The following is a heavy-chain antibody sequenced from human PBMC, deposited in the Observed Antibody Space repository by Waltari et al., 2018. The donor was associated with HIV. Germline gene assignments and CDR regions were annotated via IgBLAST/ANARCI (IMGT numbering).Heavy chain of an antibody. CDR2: IYTTGDS. CDR1: GFTFSTYD. V-gene: IGHV3-13*01. J-gene: IGHJ6*02. Sequence: EVRLLQSGGGLVQPGGSLRLSCAAFGFTFSTYDMHWVRQRTGKGLGGVSNIYTTGDSFYPASVKGRFTISRENAKNSLYLQMNRLGVEDTAVYYCTRVKSGQMHYGMDVWGQGTTVTVSS. D-gene: IGHD3-10*01. CDR3: TRVKSGQMHYGMDV.